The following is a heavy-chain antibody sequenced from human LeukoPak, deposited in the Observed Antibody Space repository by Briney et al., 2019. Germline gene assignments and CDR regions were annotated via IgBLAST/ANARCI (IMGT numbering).Heavy chain of an antibody. CDR2: IYNSGST. D-gene: IGHD3-9*01. V-gene: IGHV4-61*01. CDR1: GGSVSSGSYY. J-gene: IGHJ3*02. Sequence: SETLSLTCTVSGGSVSSGSYYWSWIRQPPGKGLEWIGYIYNSGSTNYNPSLKSRVTISVDTSKNQFSLRLSSVTAADTAVYYCARDLAPLRYFDWFAFDIWGQGTMVTVSS. CDR3: ARDLAPLRYFDWFAFDI.